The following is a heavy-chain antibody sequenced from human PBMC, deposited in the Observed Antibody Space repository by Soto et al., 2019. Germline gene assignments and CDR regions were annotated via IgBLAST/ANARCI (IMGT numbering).Heavy chain of an antibody. CDR1: GYTFIDYD. CDR3: AKDNDFASVAGTMLIDN. J-gene: IGHJ4*02. D-gene: IGHD2-2*01. V-gene: IGHV1-8*01. CDR2: MNHKSGNT. Sequence: QVQLVQSGADLKKPGASVWVSCKASGYTFIDYDINWVRQAPGQGLEWMGWMNHKSGNTGYAPKFQGRVTMNRSTSIITAYMLLRVSPSDGTAVYYSAKDNDFASVAGTMLIDNWGQGTLVTVSS.